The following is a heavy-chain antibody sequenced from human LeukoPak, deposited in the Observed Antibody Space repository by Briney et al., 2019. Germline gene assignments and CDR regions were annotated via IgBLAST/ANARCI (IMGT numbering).Heavy chain of an antibody. V-gene: IGHV1-18*01. Sequence: GASVKVSCTASVYTFTPSVVSWVRPSPGQALEWMGWISAYNGNTNYAQKRQGRVTMTTDTSTSTAYMELRSLRSDDTAVYYCAREVRGQLLSHSFDYWGQGTLVTVSS. CDR3: AREVRGQLLSHSFDY. CDR2: ISAYNGNT. J-gene: IGHJ4*02. D-gene: IGHD2-2*01. CDR1: VYTFTPSV.